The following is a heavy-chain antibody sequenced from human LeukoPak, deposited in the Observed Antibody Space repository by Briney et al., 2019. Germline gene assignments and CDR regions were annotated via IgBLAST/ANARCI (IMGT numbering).Heavy chain of an antibody. CDR2: ISNDGIYK. CDR1: GFTFSTYG. D-gene: IGHD2-8*02. Sequence: HPGESLRLSCAGSGFTFSTYGMDWVRQAPGKGLEWVALISNDGIYKYYADSVKGRFTVSRDNSENTLYLQMNSLRGDDTAIYYCAKEYWQPLPDFWGQGTLVTVSS. V-gene: IGHV3-30*18. J-gene: IGHJ4*02. CDR3: AKEYWQPLPDF.